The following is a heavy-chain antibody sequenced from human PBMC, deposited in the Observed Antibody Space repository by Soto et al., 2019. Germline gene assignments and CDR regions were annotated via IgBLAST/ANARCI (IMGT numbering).Heavy chain of an antibody. V-gene: IGHV1-69*12. CDR1: GGTFSSYA. CDR2: IIPIFGTA. Sequence: QVQLVQSGAEVKKPGSSVKVSCKASGGTFSSYAISWVRQAPGQGLEWMGGIIPIFGTANYAQKFQGRVTINADESTSTAYMELSSLRSEDTAVYYCAREGRGYSYGEPYYFDYWGQGTLVTVSS. D-gene: IGHD5-18*01. J-gene: IGHJ4*02. CDR3: AREGRGYSYGEPYYFDY.